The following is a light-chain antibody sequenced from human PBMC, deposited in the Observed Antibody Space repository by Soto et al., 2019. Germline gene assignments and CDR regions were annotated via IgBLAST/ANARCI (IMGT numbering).Light chain of an antibody. CDR2: DAS. V-gene: IGKV1-5*01. CDR1: QNIGTW. J-gene: IGKJ1*01. Sequence: DIRMTQSPSTLYASVGDSVTITCRASQNIGTWLSWYQQKPGKAPDLLIYDASTLESGVPSRFTGSVSGTEFTLTISSLQPGDFATYYCQQCGDSWSFGQGTKVEIK. CDR3: QQCGDSWS.